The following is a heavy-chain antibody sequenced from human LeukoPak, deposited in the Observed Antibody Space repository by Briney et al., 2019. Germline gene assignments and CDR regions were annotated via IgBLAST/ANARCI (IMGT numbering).Heavy chain of an antibody. J-gene: IGHJ4*02. V-gene: IGHV3-23*01. CDR3: ADSNYWYPVDY. D-gene: IGHD4-11*01. Sequence: PGGSLRLSCAASGFTFSGYAMRWVRQAPGKGLEWVSSITASGDTTYYADSVKGRFTISRDNSKNTLYLQMNSLRAEDTAIYYCADSNYWYPVDYWGQGTLVTVPS. CDR1: GFTFSGYA. CDR2: ITASGDTT.